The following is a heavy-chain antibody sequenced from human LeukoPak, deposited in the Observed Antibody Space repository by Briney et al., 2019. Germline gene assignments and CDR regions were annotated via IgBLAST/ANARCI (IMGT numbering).Heavy chain of an antibody. CDR3: ATYSSLNRREFQY. CDR2: IKTDGSEK. CDR1: GLTFSNYW. V-gene: IGHV3-7*01. D-gene: IGHD3-22*01. J-gene: IGHJ1*01. Sequence: PGGSLRLSCEGSGLTFSNYWMGWVRQAPGKGLQWVANIKTDGSEKYYVASVKGRFTISRDNAKNSLYLQMNSLRAEDTAVYYCATYSSLNRREFQYWGQGTLLTVSS.